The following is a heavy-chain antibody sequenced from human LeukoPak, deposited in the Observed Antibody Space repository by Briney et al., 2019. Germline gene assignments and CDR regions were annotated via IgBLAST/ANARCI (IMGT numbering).Heavy chain of an antibody. J-gene: IGHJ4*02. CDR2: IYHSGST. Sequence: SETLSLTCTVSGGSISSGGYYWSWIRQPPGKGLEWIGYIYHSGSTYYNPSLKSRVTISVDRSKNQFSLKLSSATAADTAVYYCAREPIAAAGIFDYWGQGTLATVSS. D-gene: IGHD6-13*01. CDR1: GGSISSGGYY. CDR3: AREPIAAAGIFDY. V-gene: IGHV4-30-2*01.